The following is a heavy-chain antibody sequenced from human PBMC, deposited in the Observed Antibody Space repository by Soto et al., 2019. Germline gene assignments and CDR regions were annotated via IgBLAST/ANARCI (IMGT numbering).Heavy chain of an antibody. V-gene: IGHV4-39*01. Sequence: QLQLQESGPGLVKPSETLSLTCTVSDGSISSSSYYWGWIRQPPGKGLEWIGSIYYSGSTYYNPSLKTRVTISVDTSKYQFYLKLSSVTAADTAVYYCARRAYYDSSGQYYFDYWGQGTLVTVSS. J-gene: IGHJ4*02. D-gene: IGHD3-22*01. CDR3: ARRAYYDSSGQYYFDY. CDR1: DGSISSSSYY. CDR2: IYYSGST.